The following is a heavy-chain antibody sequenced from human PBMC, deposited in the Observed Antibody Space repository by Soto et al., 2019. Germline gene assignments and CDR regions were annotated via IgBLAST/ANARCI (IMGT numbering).Heavy chain of an antibody. J-gene: IGHJ5*02. CDR1: GYTFTGYY. D-gene: IGHD3-10*01. CDR3: ARGGSTMVRGVIITLSP. V-gene: IGHV1-2*04. Sequence: ASVKVSCKASGYTFTGYYMHWVRQAPGQGLEWMGWINPNSGGTNYAQKFQGWVTMTRDTSISTAYMELSRLRSDDTAVYYCARGGSTMVRGVIITLSPWGQGTLVTVSS. CDR2: INPNSGGT.